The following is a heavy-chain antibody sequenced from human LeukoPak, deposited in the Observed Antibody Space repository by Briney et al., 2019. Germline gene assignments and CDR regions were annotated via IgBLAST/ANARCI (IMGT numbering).Heavy chain of an antibody. CDR3: ARENYGGCDY. V-gene: IGHV3-48*04. D-gene: IGHD1-7*01. J-gene: IGHJ4*02. CDR2: ISSSGSTI. Sequence: GGSLRLSCAASGFTFSSYSMNWVRQAPGKGLEWVSYISSSGSTIYYADSVKGRFTISRDNAKNSLYLQMNSLRAEDTAVYYCARENYGGCDYWGQGTLVTVSS. CDR1: GFTFSSYS.